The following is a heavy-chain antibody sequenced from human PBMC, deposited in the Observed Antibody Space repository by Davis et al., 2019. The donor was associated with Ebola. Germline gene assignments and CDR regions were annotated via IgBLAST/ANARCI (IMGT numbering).Heavy chain of an antibody. V-gene: IGHV3-11*01. Sequence: GGSLRLSCAASGFTFSDYYMSWIRQAPGKGLEWVSYISSSGSTIYYADSVKGRFTISRDNAKNSLYLQMNSLKSDDTAVFYCARDLRDIMVMLTETHYGLDVWGQGTTVTVS. J-gene: IGHJ6*02. D-gene: IGHD2-8*01. CDR3: ARDLRDIMVMLTETHYGLDV. CDR1: GFTFSDYY. CDR2: ISSSGSTI.